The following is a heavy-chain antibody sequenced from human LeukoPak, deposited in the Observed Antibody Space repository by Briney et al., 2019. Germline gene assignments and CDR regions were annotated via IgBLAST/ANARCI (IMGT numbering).Heavy chain of an antibody. CDR2: IGRDNKP. V-gene: IGHV3-23*01. D-gene: IGHD1-26*01. Sequence: PGGSLRLSVQPLGFTISAFLFTWAAQAPGKGLEWVSSIGRDNKPHYSESVKGRFAISRDNSKSMLFLQLNSLRAEDTALYYCARDLHYHVAIDVWGQGTTVTVSS. CDR3: ARDLHYHVAIDV. J-gene: IGHJ6*02. CDR1: GFTISAFL.